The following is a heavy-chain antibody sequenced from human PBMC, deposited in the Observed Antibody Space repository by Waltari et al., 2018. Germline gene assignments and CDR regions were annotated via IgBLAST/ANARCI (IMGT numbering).Heavy chain of an antibody. Sequence: QVQLQESGPGLVKPSETLSLTCTVSGYSISSGYYWGWIRQPPGKGLEWIGSIYHSGSTYYSPSLKSRVTISVDTSKNQFSLKLSSVTAADTAVYYCAREGTVFGVPYYYYMDVWGKGTTVTVSS. CDR1: GYSISSGYY. D-gene: IGHD3-3*01. J-gene: IGHJ6*03. CDR2: IYHSGST. CDR3: AREGTVFGVPYYYYMDV. V-gene: IGHV4-38-2*02.